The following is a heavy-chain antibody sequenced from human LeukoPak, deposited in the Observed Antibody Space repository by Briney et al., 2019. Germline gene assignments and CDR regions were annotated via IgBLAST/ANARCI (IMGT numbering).Heavy chain of an antibody. J-gene: IGHJ4*02. CDR1: GGSISSGGYY. Sequence: SETLSLTCTVSGGSISSGGYYWGWIRQHPGKGLEWIGYIYYSGSTYYNPSLKSRITISIDTSKNQFSLKLSSETAADTAVYYCARGLLWFGEFRYFDYWGQGTLVTVSS. CDR3: ARGLLWFGEFRYFDY. CDR2: IYYSGST. V-gene: IGHV4-31*03. D-gene: IGHD3-10*01.